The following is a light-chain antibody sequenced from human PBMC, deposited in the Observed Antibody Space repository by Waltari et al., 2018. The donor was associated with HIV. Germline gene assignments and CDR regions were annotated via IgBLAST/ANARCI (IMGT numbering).Light chain of an antibody. CDR1: QSISNY. Sequence: DIQMTQSPSSLSASVGDRVILTCRANQSISNYLNRYQQQPGRAPRHLIYSVFSRQTGVPSRFSGSGGETDFTLTIISLQPEDFATFYCQQSYSTLVTVGGGTKVEIQ. CDR3: QQSYSTLVT. V-gene: IGKV1-39*01. J-gene: IGKJ4*01. CDR2: SVF.